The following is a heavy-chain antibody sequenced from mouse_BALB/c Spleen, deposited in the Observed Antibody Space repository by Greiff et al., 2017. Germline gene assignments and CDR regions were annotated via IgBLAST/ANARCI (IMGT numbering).Heavy chain of an antibody. CDR3: ARPGNYLGYYAMDY. CDR2: ISSGGSYT. J-gene: IGHJ4*01. V-gene: IGHV5-9-1*01. Sequence: EVMLVESGGGLVKPGGSLKLSCAASGFTFSSYAMSWVRQTPEKRLEWVATISSGGSYTYYPDSVKGRFTISRDNAKNTLYLQMSSLRSEDTAMYYCARPGNYLGYYAMDYWGQGTSVTVSS. D-gene: IGHD2-1*01. CDR1: GFTFSSYA.